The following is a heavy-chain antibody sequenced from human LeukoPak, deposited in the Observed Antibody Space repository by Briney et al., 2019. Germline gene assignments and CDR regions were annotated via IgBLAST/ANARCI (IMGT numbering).Heavy chain of an antibody. CDR1: GGSISSYY. V-gene: IGHV4-59*01. D-gene: IGHD3-3*01. J-gene: IGHJ6*03. CDR2: IYYSGST. CDR3: ARIYYDFWSGPRYYYYMDV. Sequence: SGTLSLTCTVSGGSISSYYWSWIRQPPGKGLEWIGYIYYSGSTNYNPSLKSRVTISVDMSKNQFSLKLSSVTAADTAVYYCARIYYDFWSGPRYYYYMDVWGKGTTVTVSS.